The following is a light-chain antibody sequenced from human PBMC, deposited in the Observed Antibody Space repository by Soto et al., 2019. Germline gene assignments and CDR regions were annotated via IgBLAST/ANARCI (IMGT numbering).Light chain of an antibody. J-gene: IGKJ1*01. V-gene: IGKV3-15*01. CDR2: CVS. CDR1: QILSIN. CDR3: QQYNNYPTWT. Sequence: EIVMTQSPATLSVSPGERATLSCRASQILSINLAWYQQKPGQAPRLLIYCVSTRATGVPARFSGSGSGTEFTLTISSLQPDDFATYYCQQYNNYPTWTFGQGTKVDIK.